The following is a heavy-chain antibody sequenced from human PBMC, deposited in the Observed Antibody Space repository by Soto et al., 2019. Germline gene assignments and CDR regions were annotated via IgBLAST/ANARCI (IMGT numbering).Heavy chain of an antibody. CDR3: VTAFYDILTDPYGMDV. Sequence: HPGGSLRLSCAASGFTFSSYAMSWVRQAPGKGLEWVSAISGSGGRTYYADSVKGRFTISRDNSKNTLYLQMNSLRAEDRAVYYCVTAFYDILTDPYGMDVWGQGTTVTVSS. D-gene: IGHD3-9*01. V-gene: IGHV3-23*01. J-gene: IGHJ6*02. CDR1: GFTFSSYA. CDR2: ISGSGGRT.